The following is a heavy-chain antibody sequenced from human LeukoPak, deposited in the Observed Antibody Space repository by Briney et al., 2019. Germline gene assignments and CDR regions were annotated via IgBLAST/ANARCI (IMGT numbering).Heavy chain of an antibody. D-gene: IGHD1-26*01. Sequence: PSETLSLTCAVYGGSFSGYYWSWIRQPPGKGLEWIGEINHSGSTNYNPSLKSRVTISVDTSKNQFSLKLSSVTAADTAVYYCARGFVGSGGDYWGQGTLVTVSS. CDR3: ARGFVGSGGDY. V-gene: IGHV4-34*01. CDR1: GGSFSGYY. J-gene: IGHJ4*02. CDR2: INHSGST.